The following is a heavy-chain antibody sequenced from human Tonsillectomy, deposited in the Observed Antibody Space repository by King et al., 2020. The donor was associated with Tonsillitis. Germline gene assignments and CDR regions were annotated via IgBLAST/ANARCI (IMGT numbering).Heavy chain of an antibody. CDR1: GFTFSSYA. J-gene: IGHJ6*02. D-gene: IGHD2-2*01. V-gene: IGHV3-30-3*01. CDR2: ISYDGSNK. Sequence: QVQLVESGGGVVQPGRSLRLSCAASGFTFSSYAMYWVRQAPGKGLEWVAVISYDGSNKYYADSVKGRFTISRDNSKNTLYVQMNSLRAEDTAVYYCASGGYCSSTSCLRGDYYYHAMDVWGQGTTVTVSS. CDR3: ASGGYCSSTSCLRGDYYYHAMDV.